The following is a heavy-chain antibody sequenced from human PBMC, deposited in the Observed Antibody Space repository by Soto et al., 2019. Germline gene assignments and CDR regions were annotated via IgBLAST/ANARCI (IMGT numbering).Heavy chain of an antibody. J-gene: IGHJ6*02. CDR3: ATKEANRLTTSLFRPYYYYGMDV. D-gene: IGHD4-17*01. CDR1: GYTFTSYG. Sequence: ASVKVSCKASGYTFTSYGISWVRQAPGQGLEWMERISAYNGNTNYAQKIQGRVTMTTDTSTSTAYMELRSLRSDDTAVYYCATKEANRLTTSLFRPYYYYGMDVWGQGTTVTVSS. V-gene: IGHV1-18*01. CDR2: ISAYNGNT.